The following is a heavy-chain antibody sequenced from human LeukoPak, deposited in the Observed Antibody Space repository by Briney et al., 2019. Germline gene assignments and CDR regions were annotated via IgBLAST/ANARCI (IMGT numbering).Heavy chain of an antibody. Sequence: PGGSLRLSCAASGFTFDDYAMHWVRQAPGKGLEWVSSISWNSGSIGYADSVKGRFTISRDNSKNTLYLQMNSLRAEDTAVYYCLYDSSGYRNPSLHYYGMDVWGQGTTVTVSS. D-gene: IGHD3-22*01. CDR1: GFTFDDYA. CDR3: LYDSSGYRNPSLHYYGMDV. J-gene: IGHJ6*02. CDR2: ISWNSGSI. V-gene: IGHV3-9*01.